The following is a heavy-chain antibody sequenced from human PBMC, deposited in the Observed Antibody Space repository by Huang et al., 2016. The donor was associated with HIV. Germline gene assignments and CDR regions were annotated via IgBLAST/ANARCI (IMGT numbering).Heavy chain of an antibody. D-gene: IGHD3-9*01. CDR3: ARSFRHFQAHAFNI. CDR2: IFPSVHDV. J-gene: IGHJ3*02. V-gene: IGHV5-51*01. Sequence: LEWMGIIFPSVHDVRYSPSLQGQFSIVDDTSIDTVYIQWSTLKASDTAMYYCARSFRHFQAHAFNIWGQGTMVTVSS.